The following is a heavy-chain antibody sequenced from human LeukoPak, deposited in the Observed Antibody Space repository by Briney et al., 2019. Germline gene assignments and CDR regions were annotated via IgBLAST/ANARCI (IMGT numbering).Heavy chain of an antibody. Sequence: ASVKVSCKASGYTFTAYYIHWVRQAPGQGLEWMGWINPNGGGTNYAQKFQGRVTMTRDTSISTAYMELSRLKSDDTAVYYCARTLYDILTGYHDYFDYWGQGTLVTVSS. CDR2: INPNGGGT. V-gene: IGHV1-2*02. D-gene: IGHD3-9*01. J-gene: IGHJ4*02. CDR1: GYTFTAYY. CDR3: ARTLYDILTGYHDYFDY.